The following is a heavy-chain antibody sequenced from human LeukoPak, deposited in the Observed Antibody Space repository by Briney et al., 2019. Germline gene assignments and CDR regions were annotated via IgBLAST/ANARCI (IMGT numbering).Heavy chain of an antibody. CDR1: GGSISSSSYY. D-gene: IGHD4-17*01. CDR3: ARGSMTTAAY. Sequence: ASETLSLTCTVSGGSISSSSYYWGWIRQPPGKGLEWIGSIYHSGSTYYNPSLKSRVTIAVETSKNQFSLKLSSVTAADKAVYYCARGSMTTAAYWGQGTLVTVSS. CDR2: IYHSGST. J-gene: IGHJ4*02. V-gene: IGHV4-39*07.